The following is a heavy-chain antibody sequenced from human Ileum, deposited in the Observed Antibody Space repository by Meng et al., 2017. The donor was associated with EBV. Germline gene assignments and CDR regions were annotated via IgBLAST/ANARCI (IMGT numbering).Heavy chain of an antibody. CDR1: GFTFSSYW. CDR3: SRDLVGSDDY. CDR2: INENGATT. D-gene: IGHD6-6*01. V-gene: IGHV3-74*01. Sequence: EVRMVQPGGDLVQPGGSLSLSCSASGFTFSSYWMHWVRQVPGKGLVWVSRINENGATTTYADSVRGRFTIFRDNAKNTLYLQMNSLRAEDTAVYYCSRDLVGSDDYWGQGTLVTVSS. J-gene: IGHJ4*02.